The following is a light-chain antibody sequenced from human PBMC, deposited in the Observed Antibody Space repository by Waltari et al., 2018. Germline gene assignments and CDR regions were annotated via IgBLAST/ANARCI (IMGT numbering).Light chain of an antibody. Sequence: SYVLTQPPSVSVAPGKTARITCRGDNIGGKTVPWYQQKAGQAPVLVIYYDSDRPSGIPERFSGSNSGNTATLTISRVEAGDEADYYCQVWDGDSDHRVFGGGTKLTVL. CDR2: YDS. J-gene: IGLJ2*01. V-gene: IGLV3-21*04. CDR1: NIGGKT. CDR3: QVWDGDSDHRV.